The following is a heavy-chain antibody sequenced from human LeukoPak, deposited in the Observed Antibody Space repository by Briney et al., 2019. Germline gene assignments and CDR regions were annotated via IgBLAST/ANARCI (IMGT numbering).Heavy chain of an antibody. D-gene: IGHD2-2*01. V-gene: IGHV3-9*01. Sequence: GRSLRLSCAASGFTFDDYAMHWVRQAPGKGLEGVSGISWNSGSIDYADSVKGRFTISRDNAKNSLYLQMNSLRAEDTALYYCAKELAVVVPAAITPGQYYYYYYMDVWGKGTTVTVSS. CDR3: AKELAVVVPAAITPGQYYYYYYMDV. CDR1: GFTFDDYA. CDR2: ISWNSGSI. J-gene: IGHJ6*03.